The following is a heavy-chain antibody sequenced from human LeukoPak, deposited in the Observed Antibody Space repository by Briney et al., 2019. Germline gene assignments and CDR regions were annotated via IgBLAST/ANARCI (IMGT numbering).Heavy chain of an antibody. D-gene: IGHD6-6*01. J-gene: IGHJ4*01. Sequence: GESLRLSCAASGFTFSSYWMHWVRQAPGKGLLWVSRINSDGSNTNYADSVKGRFTISRDNANNTLYLQMDSLRAEDTAVYYCAREYSTSPYFDYWGQGTLVTVSS. V-gene: IGHV3-74*01. CDR1: GFTFSSYW. CDR2: INSDGSNT. CDR3: AREYSTSPYFDY.